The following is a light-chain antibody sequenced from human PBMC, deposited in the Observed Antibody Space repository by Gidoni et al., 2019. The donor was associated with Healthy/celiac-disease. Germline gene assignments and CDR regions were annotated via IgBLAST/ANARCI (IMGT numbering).Light chain of an antibody. CDR3: QQSSSTPGT. CDR2: AAS. Sequence: DIQMTQSPSSLSASVGDRVTITCRASQSISSYLNWYQQKPGKAPKLLIYAASSLQSGVPSRFTGSGSGTDFTLTISSLQPEDFATYYCQQSSSTPGTFXXXTEVEIK. V-gene: IGKV1-39*01. CDR1: QSISSY. J-gene: IGKJ1*01.